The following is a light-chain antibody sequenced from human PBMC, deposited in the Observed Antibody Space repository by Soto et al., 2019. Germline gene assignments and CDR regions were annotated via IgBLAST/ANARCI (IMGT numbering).Light chain of an antibody. CDR3: QQYNNWLWT. V-gene: IGKV3-15*01. CDR1: QSINAH. J-gene: IGKJ1*01. CDR2: GAS. Sequence: EVVMTQSPATLSVSPGERVTLSCRASQSINAHLAWYQQKPGQAPRLLIHGASTRATGIPARFSGSGFGTEFILNISSLQSEDFAVYYCQQYNNWLWTFGQGTKVE.